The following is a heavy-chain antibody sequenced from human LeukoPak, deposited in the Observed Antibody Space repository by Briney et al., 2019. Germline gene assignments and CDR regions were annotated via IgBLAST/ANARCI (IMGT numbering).Heavy chain of an antibody. CDR3: AKVAYYDSSGYYPPLYYFDY. CDR1: GFTFSSYG. V-gene: IGHV3-30*18. CDR2: ISYDGSNK. J-gene: IGHJ4*02. Sequence: PGRSLRLSCAASGFTFSSYGMHWVRQAPGKGLEWVAVISYDGSNKYYADSVKGRFTISRDNSMNTLYLQMNSLRAEDTAVYYCAKVAYYDSSGYYPPLYYFDYWGQGTLVTVSS. D-gene: IGHD3-22*01.